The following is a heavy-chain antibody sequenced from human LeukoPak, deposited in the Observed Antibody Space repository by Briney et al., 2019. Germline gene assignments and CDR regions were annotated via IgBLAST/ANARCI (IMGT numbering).Heavy chain of an antibody. V-gene: IGHV3-30*03. CDR2: ISNDGINI. Sequence: GGSLRLSCAASGFTFSNNGMHWVRQAPGKGLEWLAVISNDGINIYYGDSVKGRFTIYRDNPKHTLYLEMNSLKHEDTAVYYCARDRLQGYYYGMDVWGQGTTVTVSS. CDR1: GFTFSNNG. D-gene: IGHD2-15*01. CDR3: ARDRLQGYYYGMDV. J-gene: IGHJ6*02.